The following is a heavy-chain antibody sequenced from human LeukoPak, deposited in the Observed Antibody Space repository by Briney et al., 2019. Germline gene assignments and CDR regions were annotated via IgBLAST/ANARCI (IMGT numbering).Heavy chain of an antibody. D-gene: IGHD2-2*01. CDR1: GVTFSSYA. Sequence: ASVKVSCKASGVTFSSYAISWVRQAPGQGLEGMGRITPILVTANYAQKFQGRVTITAAKSTSTAYMQLSSLMSEATAVYYCARAHIVVVAVDMAYSYYGMDVWGQGTTVTVSS. CDR3: ARAHIVVVAVDMAYSYYGMDV. V-gene: IGHV1-69*04. J-gene: IGHJ6*02. CDR2: ITPILVTA.